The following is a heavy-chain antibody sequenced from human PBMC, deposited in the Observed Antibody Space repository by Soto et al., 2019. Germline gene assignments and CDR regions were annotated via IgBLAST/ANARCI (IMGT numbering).Heavy chain of an antibody. D-gene: IGHD3-16*01. CDR3: VLVDVYVTPIPQDV. V-gene: IGHV1-18*01. Sequence: QVQLVQSGAEVKNPGASVKVSCKTSGYVFTSYGIVWARQAPGQGLEWMGWINTYNGNTNYAQNLQGRVTLTTDTYTSTTSMYLRSLRSNDTAIYYCVLVDVYVTPIPQDVWGQGTTVNVSS. CDR2: INTYNGNT. J-gene: IGHJ6*02. CDR1: GYVFTSYG.